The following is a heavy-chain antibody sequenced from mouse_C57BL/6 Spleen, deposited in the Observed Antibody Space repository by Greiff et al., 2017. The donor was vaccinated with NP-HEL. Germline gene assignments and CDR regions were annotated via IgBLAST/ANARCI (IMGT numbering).Heavy chain of an antibody. CDR3: ARNYGSSHVAWFAY. CDR1: GYTFTSYW. CDR2: IDPNSGGT. J-gene: IGHJ3*01. D-gene: IGHD1-1*01. Sequence: QVQLQQPGAELVKPGASVKLSCKASGYTFTSYWMHWVKQRPGRGLEWIGRIDPNSGGTTYNEKFKSKATLTVDKPSSTAYMQLSSLTSEDSAVYYCARNYGSSHVAWFAYWGQGTLVTVSA. V-gene: IGHV1-72*01.